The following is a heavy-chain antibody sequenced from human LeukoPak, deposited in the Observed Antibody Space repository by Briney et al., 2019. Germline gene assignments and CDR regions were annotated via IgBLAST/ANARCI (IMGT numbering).Heavy chain of an antibody. V-gene: IGHV4-59*12. D-gene: IGHD4-17*01. Sequence: SETLSLTCTVSGGSISSYYWSWIRQPPGKGLEWIGYIYYSGSTNYNPSLKSRVTISVDTSKNQFSLKLSSVTAADTAVYYCARDLYDYGDFFDYWGQGTLVTVSS. CDR2: IYYSGST. CDR3: ARDLYDYGDFFDY. CDR1: GGSISSYY. J-gene: IGHJ4*02.